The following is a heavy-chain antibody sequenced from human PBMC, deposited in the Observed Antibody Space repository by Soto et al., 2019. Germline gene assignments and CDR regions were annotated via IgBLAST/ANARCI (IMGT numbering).Heavy chain of an antibody. CDR1: WGSLSGFY. CDR2: INHSGST. Sequence: TLSLTWGVVWGSLSGFYWRRIRQPPGKGLEWIGEINHSGSTNYNPSLKSRVTISVDTSKNQFSLKLSSVTAADTAVYYCARESYYYDAAIWGQGTMVTVSS. CDR3: ARESYYYDAAI. J-gene: IGHJ3*02. V-gene: IGHV4-34*01. D-gene: IGHD3-22*01.